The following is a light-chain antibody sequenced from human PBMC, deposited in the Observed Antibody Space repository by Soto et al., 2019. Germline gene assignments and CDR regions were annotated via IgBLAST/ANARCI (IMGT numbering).Light chain of an antibody. J-gene: IGLJ2*01. V-gene: IGLV2-8*01. CDR3: SAYAGSNNLVV. Sequence: SALTQPPSASGSPGQSVTISCTGTSSDVGGYNYVSWYQQHPGKAPKHMIYEVSKRPSGVPARFSGSKSGNTASLTVSGLQAEDEADYYCSAYAGSNNLVVFGGGTKLTVL. CDR1: SSDVGGYNY. CDR2: EVS.